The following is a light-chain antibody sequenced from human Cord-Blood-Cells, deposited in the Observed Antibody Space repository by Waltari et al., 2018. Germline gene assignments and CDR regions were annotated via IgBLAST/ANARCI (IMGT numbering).Light chain of an antibody. CDR2: AAS. V-gene: IGKV1-39*01. CDR1: QSISSY. Sequence: DIPMTQSPSSLSASVGDRVTITCRASQSISSYLNWYQQKPGKAPKPLIYAASSLQSVVPSRFSGSGSGTDFTLTISSLQPEDSATYDCQQSYSTPLTFGPGTKVDIK. J-gene: IGKJ3*01. CDR3: QQSYSTPLT.